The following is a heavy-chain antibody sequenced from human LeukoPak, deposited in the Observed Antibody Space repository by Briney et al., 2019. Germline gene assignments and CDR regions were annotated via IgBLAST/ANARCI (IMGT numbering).Heavy chain of an antibody. CDR2: IYYSGST. V-gene: IGHV4-59*01. J-gene: IGHJ6*03. CDR3: ATTSTGDYYYYYMDV. Sequence: SETLSLTCTVFGGSISSYYWSWIRQPPGKGLEWIGYIYYSGSTNYNPSLKSRVAISVDTSKNQFSLKLSSVTAADTAVYYCATTSTGDYYYYYMDVWGKGTTVTVSS. CDR1: GGSISSYY. D-gene: IGHD2-8*02.